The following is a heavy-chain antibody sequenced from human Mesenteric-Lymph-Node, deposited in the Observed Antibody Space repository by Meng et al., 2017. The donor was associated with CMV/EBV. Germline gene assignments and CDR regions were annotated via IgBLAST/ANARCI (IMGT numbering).Heavy chain of an antibody. Sequence: ASVKVSCKASGYTFTDYYIYWVRQAPGQGLEWMGWVNPNSGGTYYPQKFQGRVTMTRDTSISTSYMELSRLRSDDTAVYYCARNVNPLVMPAIGFEYWGQGTLVTVSS. CDR1: GYTFTDYY. CDR3: ARNVNPLVMPAIGFEY. D-gene: IGHD2-2*01. J-gene: IGHJ4*02. CDR2: VNPNSGGT. V-gene: IGHV1-2*02.